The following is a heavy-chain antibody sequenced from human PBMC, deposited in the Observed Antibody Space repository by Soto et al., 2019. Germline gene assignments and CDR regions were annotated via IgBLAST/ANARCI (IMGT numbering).Heavy chain of an antibody. V-gene: IGHV4-4*02. D-gene: IGHD6-19*01. CDR2: VYHNGLT. CDR1: GDSIGSNVW. Sequence: PSETLSLTCTASGDSIGSNVWWSWVRQPPGKGLEWIGEVYHNGLTDYNPSLKGRVTMSADMSKNQFSLSVTSVTDADTAIYYCARDAAVPGEADRFDSWGQGTLVTVSS. CDR3: ARDAAVPGEADRFDS. J-gene: IGHJ4*02.